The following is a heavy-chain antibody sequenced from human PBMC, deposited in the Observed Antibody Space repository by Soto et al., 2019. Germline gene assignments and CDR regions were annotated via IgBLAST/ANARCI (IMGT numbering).Heavy chain of an antibody. CDR3: ARSDYYESTIFDP. CDR2: ISYDGSNK. Sequence: QVQLVESGGGVVQPGRSLRLSCAASGFTFSSYAMHWVRQAPGKGLEWVAVISYDGSNKYYADSVKGRFTISRDNSKNTLYLQMNSLRAEDTAVYYCARSDYYESTIFDPWGQRTLVTVSS. D-gene: IGHD3-22*01. V-gene: IGHV3-30-3*01. CDR1: GFTFSSYA. J-gene: IGHJ5*02.